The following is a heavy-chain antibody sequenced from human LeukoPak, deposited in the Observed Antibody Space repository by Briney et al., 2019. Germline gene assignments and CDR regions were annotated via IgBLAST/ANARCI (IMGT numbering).Heavy chain of an antibody. CDR3: VKGHYDDLYYFDY. D-gene: IGHD3-3*01. V-gene: IGHV3-23*01. J-gene: IGHJ4*02. Sequence: GGSLRLSCTVSGLSFSGFAMCWVRQAPGKGLEWVSAITRSGGETNYADSVKGRFTISRDNSKSTLFLEMNSLRGEDTAVYYCVKGHYDDLYYFDYWGQGALVTVSS. CDR2: ITRSGGET. CDR1: GLSFSGFA.